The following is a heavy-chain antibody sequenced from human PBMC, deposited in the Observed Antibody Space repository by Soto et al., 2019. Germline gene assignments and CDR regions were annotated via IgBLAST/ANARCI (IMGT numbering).Heavy chain of an antibody. CDR1: GFTFINYA. Sequence: QEQLVESGGGVVQPGRSLRLSCRVSGFTFINYAMHWVRQAPGKGLEWVALISGDGSNEYYGDAVKGRFTISRDNSKNTLYLEMNRLRADGTVVYYCVKLRSHLKTGLLDLRGQGTLVTVSS. V-gene: IGHV3-30-3*02. J-gene: IGHJ4*01. D-gene: IGHD7-27*01. CDR2: ISGDGSNE. CDR3: VKLRSHLKTGLLDL.